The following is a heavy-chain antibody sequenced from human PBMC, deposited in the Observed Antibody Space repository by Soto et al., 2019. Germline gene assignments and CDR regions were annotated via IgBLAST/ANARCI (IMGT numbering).Heavy chain of an antibody. Sequence: SETLSLTCTVSGDSISSYYWSWIRQPPGKGLEWIGYIYYYSGSTKYNPSLKSRVTISVDTSKNQFSLKLSSVTAADTAVYYCARLLGILTGPDYYYYMDVWGKGTTVTVSS. CDR1: GDSISSYY. CDR3: ARLLGILTGPDYYYYMDV. CDR2: IYYYSGST. J-gene: IGHJ6*03. D-gene: IGHD3-9*01. V-gene: IGHV4-59*08.